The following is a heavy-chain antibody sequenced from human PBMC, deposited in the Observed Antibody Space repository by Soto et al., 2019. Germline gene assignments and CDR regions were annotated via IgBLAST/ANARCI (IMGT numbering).Heavy chain of an antibody. V-gene: IGHV3-23*01. CDR2: ISGSGGST. CDR3: AKAFDHYDSSGYYGGPFDY. J-gene: IGHJ4*02. Sequence: GGSLRLSCAAPGFTFCSYAMSWVRPAPGEGVEGVSAISGSGGSTYYADSVKGRFTISRDNSKNTLYLQMNSLRAEDTAVYYCAKAFDHYDSSGYYGGPFDYWGQGTLVTVSS. CDR1: GFTFCSYA. D-gene: IGHD3-22*01.